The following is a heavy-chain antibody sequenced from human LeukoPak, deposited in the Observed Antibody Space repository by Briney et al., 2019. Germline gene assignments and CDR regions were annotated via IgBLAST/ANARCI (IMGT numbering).Heavy chain of an antibody. CDR3: AAGLFAWGYYDFWSGPAGFDY. CDR2: ISSSSSYI. CDR1: GFTFSSYS. V-gene: IGHV3-21*04. J-gene: IGHJ4*02. Sequence: PGGSLRLSCAASGFTFSSYSMNWVRQAPGKGLGWVSSISSSSSYIYYADSVKGRFTISRDNAKNSLYLQMNSLRSEDTAVYYCAAGLFAWGYYDFWSGPAGFDYWGQGTLVTVSS. D-gene: IGHD3-3*01.